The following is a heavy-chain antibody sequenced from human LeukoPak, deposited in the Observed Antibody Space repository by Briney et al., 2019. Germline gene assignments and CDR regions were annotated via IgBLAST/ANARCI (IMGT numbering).Heavy chain of an antibody. D-gene: IGHD3-10*01. Sequence: PGGSLRLSCAASGFTFSTYWMTWVRQAPGKGLEWVANIKPDGSQIYYVDSVKGRFTISRDNAKNSLYLQMNSLRAEDTAVYYCARAVIITILGYYYYYMDVWGKGTTVTVSS. J-gene: IGHJ6*03. CDR1: GFTFSTYW. CDR2: IKPDGSQI. V-gene: IGHV3-7*01. CDR3: ARAVIITILGYYYYYMDV.